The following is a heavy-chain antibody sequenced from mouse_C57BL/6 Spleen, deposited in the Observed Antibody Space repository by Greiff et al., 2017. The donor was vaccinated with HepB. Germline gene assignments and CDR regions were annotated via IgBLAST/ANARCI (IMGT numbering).Heavy chain of an antibody. Sequence: EVQVVESGGGLVKPGGSLKLSCAASGFTFSDYGMHWVRQAPEKGLEWVAYISSGSSTIYYADTVKGRFTISRDNAKNTLFLQMTSLRSEDTAMYYCARNSYYYDYDGYYFDYWGQGTTLTVSS. V-gene: IGHV5-17*01. CDR2: ISSGSSTI. J-gene: IGHJ2*01. CDR1: GFTFSDYG. CDR3: ARNSYYYDYDGYYFDY. D-gene: IGHD2-4*01.